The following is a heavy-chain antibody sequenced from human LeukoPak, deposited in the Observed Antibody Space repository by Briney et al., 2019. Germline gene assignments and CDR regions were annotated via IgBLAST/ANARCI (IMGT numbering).Heavy chain of an antibody. Sequence: SETLSLTCTVSGGSINNYYWSWIRQPPGKGLEWIGYIYYRGNTNYNPSLKSRVTISVDTSKNQFSLNLSSVTAADTAVYYCARGGMGDALWQGNYFDYWGQGSLVTVSS. CDR1: GGSINNYY. D-gene: IGHD1-26*01. CDR2: IYYRGNT. CDR3: ARGGMGDALWQGNYFDY. V-gene: IGHV4-59*01. J-gene: IGHJ4*02.